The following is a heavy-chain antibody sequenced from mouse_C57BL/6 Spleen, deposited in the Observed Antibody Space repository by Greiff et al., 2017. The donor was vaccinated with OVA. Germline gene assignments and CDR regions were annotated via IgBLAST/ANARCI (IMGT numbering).Heavy chain of an antibody. V-gene: IGHV1-75*01. J-gene: IGHJ3*01. Sequence: QVQLKQSGPELVKPGASVKISCKASGYTFTDYYINWVKQRPGQGLEWIGWIFPGSGSTYYNEKFKGKATLTVDKSSSTAYMLLSSLTSEDSAVYFCARSPFITTVVEGFAYWGQGTLVTVSA. CDR1: GYTFTDYY. D-gene: IGHD1-1*01. CDR3: ARSPFITTVVEGFAY. CDR2: IFPGSGST.